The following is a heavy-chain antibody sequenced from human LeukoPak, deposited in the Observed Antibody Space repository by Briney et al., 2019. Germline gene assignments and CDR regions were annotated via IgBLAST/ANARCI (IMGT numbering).Heavy chain of an antibody. Sequence: ASVKVSCKASGGTFSSYAISWVRQAPGQGLEWMGGIIPIFGTANYAQKFQGRVTITADESTSTAYMELSSLRSEDTAVYYCASATYYYDSSGYYCLDYWGQGTLVTVSS. D-gene: IGHD3-22*01. J-gene: IGHJ4*02. V-gene: IGHV1-69*13. CDR2: IIPIFGTA. CDR3: ASATYYYDSSGYYCLDY. CDR1: GGTFSSYA.